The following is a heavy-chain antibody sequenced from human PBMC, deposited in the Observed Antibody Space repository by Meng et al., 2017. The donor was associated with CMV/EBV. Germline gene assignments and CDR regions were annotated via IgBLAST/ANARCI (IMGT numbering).Heavy chain of an antibody. CDR2: ISYDGSNK. CDR1: GYSFTSYW. J-gene: IGHJ3*02. D-gene: IGHD1-1*01. Sequence: GESLKISCKGSGYSFTSYWIGWVRQAPGKGLEWVAVISYDGSNKYYADSVKGRFTISRDNSKNTLYLQMNSLRAEDTAVYYCARDGTSDAFDIWGQGTMVTVSS. CDR3: ARDGTSDAFDI. V-gene: IGHV3-30*19.